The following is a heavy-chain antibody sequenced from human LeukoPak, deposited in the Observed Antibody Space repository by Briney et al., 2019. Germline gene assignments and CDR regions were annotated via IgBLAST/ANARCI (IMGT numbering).Heavy chain of an antibody. J-gene: IGHJ4*02. CDR3: AKAGGPQTRWSWSDC. CDR2: ISAGGDST. V-gene: IGHV3-23*01. CDR1: GLTFSNYA. Sequence: PGGSLRLSCAASGLTFSNYAMRWVRQALGKGLEWVSVISAGGDSTYYADSVKGRFTISRDNSKNTLYLDMKSLRAEDTARYYCAKAGGPQTRWSWSDCWGQGTLVTVSS. D-gene: IGHD3-16*01.